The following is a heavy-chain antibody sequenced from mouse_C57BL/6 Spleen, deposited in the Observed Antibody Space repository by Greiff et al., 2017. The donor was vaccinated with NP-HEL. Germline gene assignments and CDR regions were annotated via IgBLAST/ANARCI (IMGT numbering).Heavy chain of an antibody. J-gene: IGHJ2*01. CDR2: INPNNGGT. Sequence: EVQLQQSGPELVKPGASVKISCKASGYTFTDYYMNWVKQSHGKSLEWIGDINPNNGGTSYNQKFKGKATLTVDKSSSTAYMELRSLTSEDSAVYYCARGLWNFDYWGQGTTLTVSS. CDR1: GYTFTDYY. V-gene: IGHV1-26*01. D-gene: IGHD1-1*02. CDR3: ARGLWNFDY.